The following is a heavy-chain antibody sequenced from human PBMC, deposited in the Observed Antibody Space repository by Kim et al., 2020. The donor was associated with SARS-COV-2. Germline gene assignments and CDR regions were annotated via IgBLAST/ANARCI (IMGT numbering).Heavy chain of an antibody. Sequence: GGSLRLSCAASGFTFSSYAMSWVRQAPGKGLEWVSGTSGSGGTTYYADSVKGRFTISRDNSKHTLFMQMDSLRAEDTAVYYCAKVTYYDFWSGSYHLFDFWGQGTLVTVSS. V-gene: IGHV3-23*01. CDR3: AKVTYYDFWSGSYHLFDF. CDR1: GFTFSSYA. D-gene: IGHD3-3*01. CDR2: TSGSGGTT. J-gene: IGHJ4*02.